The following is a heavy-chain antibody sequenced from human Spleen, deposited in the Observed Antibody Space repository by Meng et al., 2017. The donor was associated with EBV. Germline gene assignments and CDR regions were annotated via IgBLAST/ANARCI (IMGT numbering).Heavy chain of an antibody. CDR1: GFTLSRFA. J-gene: IGHJ4*02. CDR2: ISGNGRST. Sequence: EVQLVESGEGLVQPGGSLRLSCAASGFTLSRFAMHWVRQTPGKGLEYVAAISGNGRSTYYPDFVKGRFTVSRDNSKNTLYLQMGNLGPEDMAVYYCARGEEWDLPDYWGQGTLVTVSS. CDR3: ARGEEWDLPDY. D-gene: IGHD1-26*01. V-gene: IGHV3-64*02.